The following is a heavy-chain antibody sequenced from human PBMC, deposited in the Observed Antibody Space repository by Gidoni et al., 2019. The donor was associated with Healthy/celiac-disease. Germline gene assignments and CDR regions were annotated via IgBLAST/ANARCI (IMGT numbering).Heavy chain of an antibody. CDR3: ARVWYNWNDAYYFDY. Sequence: QVQLVESGGGLVKHGGSLRLSCAASGFTFSDYYMSWIRQAPGQGLEWVSYISSSGSTIYYADSVKGRFTISRDNAKNSLYLQMNSLRAEDTAVYYCARVWYNWNDAYYFDYWGQGTLVTVSS. CDR2: ISSSGSTI. CDR1: GFTFSDYY. J-gene: IGHJ4*02. D-gene: IGHD1-20*01. V-gene: IGHV3-11*01.